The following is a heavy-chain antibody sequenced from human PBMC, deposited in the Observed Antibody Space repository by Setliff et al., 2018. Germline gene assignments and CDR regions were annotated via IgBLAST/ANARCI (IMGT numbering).Heavy chain of an antibody. D-gene: IGHD1-26*01. CDR1: GYTFTSYA. V-gene: IGHV1-69*05. CDR3: ARDVSGSEGS. CDR2: IVPIFGTP. J-gene: IGHJ4*02. Sequence: SVKVSCKASGYTFTSYAMNWVRQAPGQGLEWMGTIVPIFGTPNYAQKFQGRVTITTDESTSTAYMELSSLRSEDTAVYYCARDVSGSEGSWGQGTLVTVYS.